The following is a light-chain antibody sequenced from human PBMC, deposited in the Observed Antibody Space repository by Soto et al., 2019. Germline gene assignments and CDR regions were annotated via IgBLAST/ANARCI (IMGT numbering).Light chain of an antibody. J-gene: IGKJ2*01. V-gene: IGKV3-11*01. CDR3: QQSFNWPRFT. CDR2: DAS. CDR1: QSVSSY. Sequence: IVLTQSPATLSLSPGERATLSCRASQSVSSYLAWYQQKPGQAPRLLIYDASNRATGIPARFSGGGSGTDFTLTISSLEPEDFAVYYCQQSFNWPRFTFGQGTKLEIK.